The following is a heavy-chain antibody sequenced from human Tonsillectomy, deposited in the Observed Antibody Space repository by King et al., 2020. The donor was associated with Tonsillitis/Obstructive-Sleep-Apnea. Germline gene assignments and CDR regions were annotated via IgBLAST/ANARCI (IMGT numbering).Heavy chain of an antibody. Sequence: VQLVESGGGVVQPGRSLRLSCAASGFTFSSYVMHWVRQAPGRGLEWVAVISYDGSNEYYAASVKGRFTITRDNSKNTLYLQMNSLKAEDTAVYYCASDHSGTIAAAHPDYWGQGTLVTVSS. J-gene: IGHJ4*02. D-gene: IGHD6-13*01. CDR2: ISYDGSNE. V-gene: IGHV3-30*01. CDR1: GFTFSSYV. CDR3: ASDHSGTIAAAHPDY.